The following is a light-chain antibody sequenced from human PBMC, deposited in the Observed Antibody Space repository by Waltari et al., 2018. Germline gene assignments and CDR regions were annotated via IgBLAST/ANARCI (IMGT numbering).Light chain of an antibody. V-gene: IGKV3-20*01. CDR3: QQYGSSPYT. CDR1: QIVRSRY. CDR2: GAS. J-gene: IGKJ2*01. Sequence: EIVLTQSPGTLSLSPGERATLSCRPSQIVRSRYLAWYQQKPGQAPRLLIYGASSRATGIPDRFSGSGSGTDFTLTISRLEPEDFAVYYCQQYGSSPYTFGQGTKLEIK.